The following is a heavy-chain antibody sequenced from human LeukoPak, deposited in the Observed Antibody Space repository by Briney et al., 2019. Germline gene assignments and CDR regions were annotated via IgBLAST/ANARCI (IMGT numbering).Heavy chain of an antibody. D-gene: IGHD3-22*01. CDR2: IIPIFGTA. CDR3: ARAEVPTYYYDSSGSYYFDY. Sequence: ASVKVSCKASGYTFTSYGISWVRQAPGQGLEWMGGIIPIFGTANYAQKFQGRVTITADESTSTAYMELSSLRSEDTAVYYCARAEVPTYYYDSSGSYYFDYWGQGTLVTVSS. CDR1: GYTFTSYG. J-gene: IGHJ4*02. V-gene: IGHV1-69*13.